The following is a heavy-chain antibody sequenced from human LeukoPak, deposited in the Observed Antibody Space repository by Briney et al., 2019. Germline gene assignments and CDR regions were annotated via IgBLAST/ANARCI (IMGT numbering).Heavy chain of an antibody. J-gene: IGHJ4*02. CDR3: AREPHGAGTTIFDY. CDR1: GYTFTSYY. CDR2: INPSGGST. D-gene: IGHD1-7*01. V-gene: IGHV1-46*01. Sequence: ASVQVSCKASGYTFTSYYMHWVRQAPGKGLDWMGIINPSGGSTSYAEKCQGTVTMTRDKSTSTVYMELSSLKSEDAAVYYCAREPHGAGTTIFDYWGQGTLVTVSS.